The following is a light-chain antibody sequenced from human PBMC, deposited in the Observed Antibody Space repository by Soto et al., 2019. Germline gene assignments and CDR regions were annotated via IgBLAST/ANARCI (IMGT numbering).Light chain of an antibody. CDR3: QQYTSWPLT. V-gene: IGKV3-15*01. Sequence: EKMMSQSPPPPSLSPREGTPPSPRASQSVSSNLAWYQQKPGQAPRLLIYGASTRATGIPARFSGSGSGTEFTLTISSLQSEDFAVYYCQQYTSWPLTFGGGTKV. CDR2: GAS. CDR1: QSVSSN. J-gene: IGKJ4*01.